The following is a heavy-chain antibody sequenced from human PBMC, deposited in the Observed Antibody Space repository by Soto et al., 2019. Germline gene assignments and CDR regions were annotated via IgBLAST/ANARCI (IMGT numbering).Heavy chain of an antibody. CDR1: GFTFDDYA. J-gene: IGHJ4*02. CDR3: SSHTLGY. CDR2: ISWNSGSI. Sequence: EVQLVESGGGLVQPGRSLRLSCAASGFTFDDYAMHWVRQAPGKGLEWVSGISWNSGSIGYADSVKGRFTISRDNAKNSLYLQMNSLRAEDTALYYCSSHTLGYWGQGTLVTVSS. D-gene: IGHD2-2*02. V-gene: IGHV3-9*01.